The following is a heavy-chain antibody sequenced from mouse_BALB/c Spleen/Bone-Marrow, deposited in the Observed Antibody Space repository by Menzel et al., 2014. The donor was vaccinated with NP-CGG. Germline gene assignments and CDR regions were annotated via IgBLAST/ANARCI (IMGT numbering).Heavy chain of an antibody. CDR1: GFSVISYG. CDR2: VWSGGSK. Sequence: QVQLQQSGPGLVQPSQSLFITCTVSGFSVISYGVHWVRQPPGKGLEWLGVVWSGGSKDYNAAFISRLSISKDNSKSQVFFKMNSLQADDTAIYYCARNDYGNPHYAMDYWGQGTSVTVSS. V-gene: IGHV2-4*02. J-gene: IGHJ4*01. CDR3: ARNDYGNPHYAMDY. D-gene: IGHD2-1*01.